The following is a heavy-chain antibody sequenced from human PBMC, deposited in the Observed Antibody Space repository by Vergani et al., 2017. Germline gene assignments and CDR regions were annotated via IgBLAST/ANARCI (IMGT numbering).Heavy chain of an antibody. Sequence: EVQLVESGGGLVKPGGSLRLSCAASGFTFSSYSMNWVRQAPGNGLEWVSSISSSSSYIYYADSVKGRFTISRDNSKNTLYLQMNSLRAEDTAVYYCARDQAGYCSGGSCSYYYYMDVWGKGPRSPSP. CDR3: ARDQAGYCSGGSCSYYYYMDV. CDR1: GFTFSSYS. D-gene: IGHD2-15*01. CDR2: ISSSSSYI. J-gene: IGHJ6*03. V-gene: IGHV3-21*01.